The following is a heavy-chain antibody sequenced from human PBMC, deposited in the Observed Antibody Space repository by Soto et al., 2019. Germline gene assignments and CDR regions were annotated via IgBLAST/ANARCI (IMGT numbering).Heavy chain of an antibody. CDR2: ISYDGINK. D-gene: IGHD3-3*01. CDR3: ARDLTIAKSEGFLEWLPFAYYSYYGMDV. V-gene: IGHV3-30-3*01. CDR1: GFTFSSYA. Sequence: GGSLRLSGAASGFTFSSYAMHWFRQSPGKGLEGVAVISYDGINKYYADSVKGRFTISRDNSKNTLYLQMNSLRAEDTAVYYCARDLTIAKSEGFLEWLPFAYYSYYGMDVWGQGTTVTVSS. J-gene: IGHJ6*02.